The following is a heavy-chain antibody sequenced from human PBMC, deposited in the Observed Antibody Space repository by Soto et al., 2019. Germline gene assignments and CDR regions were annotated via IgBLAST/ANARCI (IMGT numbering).Heavy chain of an antibody. CDR1: VFSISTSTFY. CDR2: FYYGWST. CDR3: ARHGPTSRWDWFDP. V-gene: IGHV4-39*01. D-gene: IGHD6-13*01. Sequence: SETLSLSCTVSVFSISTSTFYWAWIRHPPGNWLYCIVTFYYGWSTYYNPSLKSRVTISVYSSSYHFSLMLTAVTAAYTAVYYCARHGPTSRWDWFDPCGHGTLVTV. J-gene: IGHJ5*02.